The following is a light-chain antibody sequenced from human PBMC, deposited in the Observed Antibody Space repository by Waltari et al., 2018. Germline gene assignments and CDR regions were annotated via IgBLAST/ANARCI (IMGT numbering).Light chain of an antibody. Sequence: SSELTQDPAVSVALGQTVRTTCQGDILRVYYPNWCQQKPGQAPLLVIYGKNNRPSGIPDRFSASTSRNTASLTITGAQAEDEAHYYCSSRDSSGDVVFGGGTKLTVL. J-gene: IGLJ2*01. CDR2: GKN. CDR1: ILRVYY. V-gene: IGLV3-19*01. CDR3: SSRDSSGDVV.